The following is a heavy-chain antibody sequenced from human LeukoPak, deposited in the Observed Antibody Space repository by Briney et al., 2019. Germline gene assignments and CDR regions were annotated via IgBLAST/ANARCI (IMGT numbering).Heavy chain of an antibody. CDR3: ARVAYSSSWYTVGDYFDY. CDR2: IYYSGST. CDR1: GGSISSYY. V-gene: IGHV4-59*01. J-gene: IGHJ4*02. D-gene: IGHD6-13*01. Sequence: PPETLSLTCTVSGGSISSYYWSWIRQPPGKGLEWIGYIYYSGSTNYNPSLKSRVTISADTSKNQFSLKLSSVTAADTAVYYCARVAYSSSWYTVGDYFDYWGQGTLVTVSS.